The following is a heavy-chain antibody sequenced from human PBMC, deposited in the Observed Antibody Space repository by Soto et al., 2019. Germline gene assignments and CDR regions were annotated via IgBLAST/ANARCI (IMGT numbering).Heavy chain of an antibody. V-gene: IGHV3-49*03. Sequence: GGSLRLSCTASGFTFGDYARSWFRQAPGKGLEWVGFIRSKAYGGTTEYAASVKGRSTISRDDSKSIAYLQMNSLKTEDTAVYYCTRDYGDYASVYFDYWGQGTLVTVSS. CDR2: IRSKAYGGTT. CDR3: TRDYGDYASVYFDY. CDR1: GFTFGDYA. D-gene: IGHD4-17*01. J-gene: IGHJ4*02.